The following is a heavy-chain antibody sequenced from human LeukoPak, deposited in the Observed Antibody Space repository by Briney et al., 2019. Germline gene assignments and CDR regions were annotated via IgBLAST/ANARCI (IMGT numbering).Heavy chain of an antibody. Sequence: GGSLRLSCAASGFSVGSNYMSWVRQAPGRGLEWVSSISSSSSYIYYADSVKGRFTISRDNAKNSLYLQMNSLRAEDTAVYYCARDWPTIAAAGTIPEYFQHWGQGTLVTVSS. CDR3: ARDWPTIAAAGTIPEYFQH. CDR2: ISSSSSYI. V-gene: IGHV3-21*01. CDR1: GFSVGSNY. J-gene: IGHJ1*01. D-gene: IGHD6-13*01.